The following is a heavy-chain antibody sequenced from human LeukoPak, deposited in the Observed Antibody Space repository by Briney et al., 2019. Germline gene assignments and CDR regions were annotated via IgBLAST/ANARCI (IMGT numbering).Heavy chain of an antibody. Sequence: GGSLRLSCEASAFIFSGHWLNWVRQTPGKGLEWVASIKEDGSERQYVDSVKGRFSISRDNTKGSLFLQLNSLRVEDTGVYYCARGTTGTTVAYGYSLDSWGQGTLVTVSS. CDR2: IKEDGSER. D-gene: IGHD1-7*01. V-gene: IGHV3-7*03. CDR1: AFIFSGHW. CDR3: ARGTTGTTVAYGYSLDS. J-gene: IGHJ4*02.